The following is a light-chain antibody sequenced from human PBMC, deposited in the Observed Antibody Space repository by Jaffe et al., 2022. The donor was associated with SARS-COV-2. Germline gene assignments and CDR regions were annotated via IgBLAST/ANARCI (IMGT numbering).Light chain of an antibody. CDR2: EGS. J-gene: IGLJ2*01. V-gene: IGLV2-23*01. CDR3: CSYARNGDVV. CDR1: SSDVGSYNL. Sequence: QSALTQPASVSGSPGQSITISCTGTSSDVGSYNLVSWYQQLPGKAPKLIIYEGSKRPSGVSYRFSGSKSGNTASLTISGLQAEDEADYYCCSYARNGDVVFGGGTKLTVL.